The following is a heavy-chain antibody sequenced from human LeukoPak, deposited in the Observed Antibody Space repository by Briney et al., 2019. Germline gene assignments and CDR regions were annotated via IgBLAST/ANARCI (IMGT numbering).Heavy chain of an antibody. CDR3: ARQTGSGLFILP. Sequence: SETLSLTCTVSGVSISSSNSYWGWIRQPPGKGLEWIGSIYYSGNTYYNASLKTQVSISIDTSKNQFSLKLTSVTAADTAVYYCARQTGSGLFILPGGQGTLVTVSS. D-gene: IGHD3/OR15-3a*01. CDR1: GVSISSSNSY. J-gene: IGHJ4*02. V-gene: IGHV4-39*01. CDR2: IYYSGNT.